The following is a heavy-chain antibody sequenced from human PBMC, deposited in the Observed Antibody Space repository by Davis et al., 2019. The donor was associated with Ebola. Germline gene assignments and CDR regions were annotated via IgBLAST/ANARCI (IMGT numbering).Heavy chain of an antibody. V-gene: IGHV3-21*01. CDR2: ISPTSRYI. D-gene: IGHD3-9*01. Sequence: GESLKISCAASGFTFSPYTMNWVRQAPGKGLEWVSSISPTSRYIYQAASVKGRFTISRDSARDSLYLQMDSLRVEDTAIYYCARDAFSLSRYDTEDHWGQGTLVTVSS. J-gene: IGHJ4*02. CDR3: ARDAFSLSRYDTEDH. CDR1: GFTFSPYT.